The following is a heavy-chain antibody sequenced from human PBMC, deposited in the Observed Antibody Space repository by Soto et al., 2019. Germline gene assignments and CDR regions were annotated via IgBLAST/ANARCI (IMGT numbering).Heavy chain of an antibody. CDR2: IYPGDSDT. J-gene: IGHJ6*02. V-gene: IGHV5-51*01. CDR1: GYTFTNYW. D-gene: IGHD1-26*01. CDR3: AASSFYYGMDV. Sequence: GESLKISCRGSGYTFTNYWIGWVRQMPGKGLEWMGIIYPGDSDTKYNPSFQGQVTISADKSITTTYLRWTSLKASDTAIYSCAASSFYYGMDVWGQGTTVTVSS.